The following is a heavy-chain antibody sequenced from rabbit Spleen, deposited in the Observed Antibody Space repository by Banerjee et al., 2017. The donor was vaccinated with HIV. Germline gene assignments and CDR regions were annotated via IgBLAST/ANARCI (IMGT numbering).Heavy chain of an antibody. V-gene: IGHV1S47*01. J-gene: IGHJ4*01. CDR2: IEPIFGNT. D-gene: IGHD6-1*01. CDR1: GFDFSNYG. CDR3: ARAIYVGFAGYGYAPHYFNL. Sequence: QEQLVESGGGLVQPGGSLKLSCKASGFDFSNYGVSWVRQAPGKGLEWIGYIEPIFGNTYYANWVNGRFTISLDNAQNTVFLQMTSLTAADTATYFCARAIYVGFAGYGYAPHYFNLWGPGTLVTVS.